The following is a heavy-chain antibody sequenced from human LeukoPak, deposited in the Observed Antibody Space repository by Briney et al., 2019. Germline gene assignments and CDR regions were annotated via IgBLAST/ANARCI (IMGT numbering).Heavy chain of an antibody. J-gene: IGHJ4*02. CDR1: GFTFSSYS. CDR3: AKDSYYYDSSGFDYFDY. D-gene: IGHD3-22*01. Sequence: PGGSLRLSCAASGFTFSSYSMNWVRQAPGKGLEWVSSISSSSSYIYYADSVKGRFTISRDNSKNTLYLQMNSLRAEDTAVYYCAKDSYYYDSSGFDYFDYWGQGTLVTVSS. V-gene: IGHV3-21*04. CDR2: ISSSSSYI.